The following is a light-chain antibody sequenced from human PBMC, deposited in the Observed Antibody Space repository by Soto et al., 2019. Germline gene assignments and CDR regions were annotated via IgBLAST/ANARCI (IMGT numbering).Light chain of an antibody. Sequence: EIVMTQSPATLSVSPGERATLSCRASQSISSNLAWYQQKPGQAPRLLIYSASTRATGIPARFSGSGSGTEFTLTISSLQSEDFGVYYCKQYNNWPPWTFGQGTKVEIK. CDR1: QSISSN. J-gene: IGKJ1*01. CDR2: SAS. V-gene: IGKV3-15*01. CDR3: KQYNNWPPWT.